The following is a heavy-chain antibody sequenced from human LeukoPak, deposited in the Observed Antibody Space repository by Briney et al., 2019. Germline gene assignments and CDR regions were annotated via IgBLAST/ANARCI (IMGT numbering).Heavy chain of an antibody. CDR3: ARPERGQQLARPLDV. D-gene: IGHD6-13*01. J-gene: IGHJ6*02. V-gene: IGHV5-51*01. Sequence: GGSLKISCKGSGYSFTNYWIGWVRQMPGKGLEWMGIIYPGDSDTRYSPSFQGQVTISADKSISTAYLQWSSLKASDTAIYYCARPERGQQLARPLDVWGQGTTVTVSS. CDR1: GYSFTNYW. CDR2: IYPGDSDT.